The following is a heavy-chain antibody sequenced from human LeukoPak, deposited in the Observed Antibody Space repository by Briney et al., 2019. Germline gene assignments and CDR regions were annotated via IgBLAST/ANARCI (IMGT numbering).Heavy chain of an antibody. J-gene: IGHJ4*02. CDR3: ARGVTFYDDSSGYLTDY. CDR2: IYNRGLT. D-gene: IGHD3-22*01. CDR1: GSFLLTPDYY. V-gene: IGHV4-31*03. Sequence: SETLSLTCTVSGSFLLTPDYYWTWIRQHPGRGLEWIGYIYNRGLTYYSPSLKSRVTISVDTSKNQFSLKLTSVAAADTAVYYCARGVTFYDDSSGYLTDYWGQGTLVTVSS.